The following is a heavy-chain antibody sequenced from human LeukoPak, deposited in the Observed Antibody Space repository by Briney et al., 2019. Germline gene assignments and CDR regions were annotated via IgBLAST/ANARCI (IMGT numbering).Heavy chain of an antibody. CDR3: ARRAGAYSHPYDY. Sequence: PTGGSLRLSCAASGLTSNNYAMSWVRQAPGKGLEWVAGISVSGGSTFYADSVKGRFTISRDNSKNTLYLQMNSLRAEDTAVYYCARRAGAYSHPYDYWGQGTLVTVSS. V-gene: IGHV3-23*01. CDR2: ISVSGGST. D-gene: IGHD4/OR15-4a*01. CDR1: GLTSNNYA. J-gene: IGHJ4*02.